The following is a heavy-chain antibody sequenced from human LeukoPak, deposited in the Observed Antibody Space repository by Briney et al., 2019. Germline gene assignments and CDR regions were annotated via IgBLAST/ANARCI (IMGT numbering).Heavy chain of an antibody. Sequence: GGSLRLSCAASGFTFSIYAMSWGRQAPGKGLGWVLAISGSGGSTYYADSVKGRFTISRDNSKNTLYLQMNSLRAEDTAVYYCAKGTHRTESFDYWGQGTLVTVSS. CDR2: ISGSGGST. CDR3: AKGTHRTESFDY. CDR1: GFTFSIYA. V-gene: IGHV3-23*01. J-gene: IGHJ4*02.